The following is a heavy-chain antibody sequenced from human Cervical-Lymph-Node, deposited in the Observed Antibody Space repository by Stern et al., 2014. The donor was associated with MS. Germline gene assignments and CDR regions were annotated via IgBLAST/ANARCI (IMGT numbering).Heavy chain of an antibody. CDR2: IDLDDDK. D-gene: IGHD3-3*01. CDR3: ARSPPYYEFWNDYYYFDY. CDR1: GFSLSTSGMR. J-gene: IGHJ4*02. V-gene: IGHV2-70*04. Sequence: QVTLKESGPALVKPTQTLTLTCTFSGFSLSTSGMRVSWIRQPPGKALEWLDRIDLDDDKFYSTSLKTRLTISKDTSKNQVVLTMTNMGPVDTATYYCARSPPYYEFWNDYYYFDYWGQGTLVAVSS.